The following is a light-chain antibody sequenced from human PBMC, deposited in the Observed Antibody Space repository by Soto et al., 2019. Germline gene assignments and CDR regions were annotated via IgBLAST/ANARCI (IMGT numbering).Light chain of an antibody. Sequence: QSVLTQPASVSGSPGQSITISCTGTSSDVGGYNDVSWYQQHPGKAPKLMIYDVNNRPSGVSNRFSGSKPGNTASLTISGLQAEDEADYYCSSYTSSSTLVFGGGTKLTVL. V-gene: IGLV2-14*01. J-gene: IGLJ2*01. CDR1: SSDVGGYND. CDR3: SSYTSSSTLV. CDR2: DVN.